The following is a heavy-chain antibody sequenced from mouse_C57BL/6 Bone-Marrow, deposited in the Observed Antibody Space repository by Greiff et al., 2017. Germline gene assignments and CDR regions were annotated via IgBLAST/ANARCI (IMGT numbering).Heavy chain of an antibody. J-gene: IGHJ1*03. Sequence: EVQLQQSGAELVRPGASVKLSCTASGFNIKDDYMHWVKLRPEQGLEWIGWMDPENGDTEYASKFQGKATISAAPSSNTAYLQLSSLTSEDAAVYYCAAGAGVWGTGTTVTVSA. CDR2: MDPENGDT. V-gene: IGHV14-4*01. CDR3: AAGAGV. CDR1: GFNIKDDY.